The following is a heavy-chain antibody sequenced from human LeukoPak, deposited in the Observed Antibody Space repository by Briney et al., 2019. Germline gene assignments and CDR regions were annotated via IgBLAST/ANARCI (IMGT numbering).Heavy chain of an antibody. V-gene: IGHV4-39*01. CDR2: MYYSGST. Sequence: SETLSLTCTVSGGSISSSSYYWGWIRRPPGKGPEWIGSMYYSGSTYYNPSLKSRVTMSVDTSKNQFSLKLSSVTAADTAVYYCAKTVTAIAPWYFDYWGQGTLVTVSS. J-gene: IGHJ4*02. D-gene: IGHD2-21*02. CDR1: GGSISSSSYY. CDR3: AKTVTAIAPWYFDY.